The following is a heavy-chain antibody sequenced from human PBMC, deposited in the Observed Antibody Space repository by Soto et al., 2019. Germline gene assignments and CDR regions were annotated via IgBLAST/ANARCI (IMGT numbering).Heavy chain of an antibody. CDR3: VTGQYCDY. J-gene: IGHJ4*02. CDR2: IKSKPDGGTT. Sequence: GGSLRLSCIGSGFTFSNAWINWVRQAPGKGLEWVGRIKSKPDGGTTDYAAPVKGRFTISRDDSKNTVYLQMNSLKTEDTALYYCVTGQYCDYRGQGTLVTVSS. V-gene: IGHV3-15*01. CDR1: GFTFSNAW.